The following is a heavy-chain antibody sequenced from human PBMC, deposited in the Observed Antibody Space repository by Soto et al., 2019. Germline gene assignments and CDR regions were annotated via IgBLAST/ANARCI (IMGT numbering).Heavy chain of an antibody. V-gene: IGHV1-69*01. J-gene: IGHJ4*02. CDR1: GYTFTGYY. Sequence: QVQLVQSGAEVKKPGASVKVSCKASGYTFTGYYMHWVRQAPGQGLEWMGWINPIFGTANYAQKFQGRVTITADESTSTAYMELSSLRSEDTAVYYCAGGYCSSTSCYTEALLDYWGQGTLVTVSS. CDR3: AGGYCSSTSCYTEALLDY. CDR2: INPIFGTA. D-gene: IGHD2-2*02.